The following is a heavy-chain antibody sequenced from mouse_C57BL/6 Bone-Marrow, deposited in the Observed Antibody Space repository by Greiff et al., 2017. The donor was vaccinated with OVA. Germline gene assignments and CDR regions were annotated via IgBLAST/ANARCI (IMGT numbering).Heavy chain of an antibody. CDR1: GFTFSSYA. D-gene: IGHD1-1*01. J-gene: IGHJ2*01. CDR2: ISDGGSYT. V-gene: IGHV5-4*01. Sequence: EVKLVESGGGLVKPGGSLKLSCAASGFTFSSYAMSWVRQTPEKRLEWVATISDGGSYTYYPDNVKGRFTISRDNAKNNLYLQMSHLKSEDTAKYYCARDRITTVVEGFDYWGQGTTLTVSS. CDR3: ARDRITTVVEGFDY.